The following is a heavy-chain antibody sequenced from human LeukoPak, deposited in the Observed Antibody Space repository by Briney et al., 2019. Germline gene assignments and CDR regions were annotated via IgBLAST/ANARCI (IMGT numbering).Heavy chain of an antibody. D-gene: IGHD4-17*01. V-gene: IGHV3-30*18. CDR2: ISYDGSNK. J-gene: IGHJ4*02. CDR3: AKVEADDYGDYIGY. CDR1: GFTFSSYG. Sequence: GGSLRLSCAASGFTFSSYGMHWVRQAPGKGLEWVAVISYDGSNKYYADSVKGRFTISRDNSKNTLYLQMNSLRAEDTAVYYCAKVEADDYGDYIGYWGQGTLVTVSS.